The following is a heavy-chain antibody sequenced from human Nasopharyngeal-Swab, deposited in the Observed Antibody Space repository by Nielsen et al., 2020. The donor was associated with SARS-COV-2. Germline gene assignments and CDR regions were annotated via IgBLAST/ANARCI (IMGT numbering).Heavy chain of an antibody. V-gene: IGHV3-48*04. D-gene: IGHD3-10*01. CDR2: ISSSGSNI. Sequence: GESLKISCAASGFTFSSYGMNWVRQAPGKGLEWVSYISSSGSNIYYADSVKGRFTISRDNAKNSLYLQMNSLRAEDTAVYYCASGKGYYYGSGTFDYWGQGTLVTVSS. CDR3: ASGKGYYYGSGTFDY. CDR1: GFTFSSYG. J-gene: IGHJ4*02.